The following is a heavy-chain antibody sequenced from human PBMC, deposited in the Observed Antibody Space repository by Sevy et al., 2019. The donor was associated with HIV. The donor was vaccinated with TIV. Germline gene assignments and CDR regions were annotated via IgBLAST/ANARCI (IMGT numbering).Heavy chain of an antibody. J-gene: IGHJ4*02. Sequence: GESLKISCVASGFTFSDHYMEWVRQAPGKGLEWVGRTRNKADGYTTEYAASVKGRFTISRDDSKNSLYVQMNSLKTEDTAVYYCATHAGIAAAGRVFDYWGLGTLVTVSS. CDR2: TRNKADGYTT. CDR3: ATHAGIAAAGRVFDY. D-gene: IGHD6-13*01. V-gene: IGHV3-72*01. CDR1: GFTFSDHY.